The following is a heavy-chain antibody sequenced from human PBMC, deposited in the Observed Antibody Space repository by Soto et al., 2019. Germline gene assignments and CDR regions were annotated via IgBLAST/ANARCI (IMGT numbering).Heavy chain of an antibody. CDR2: ISYTVDA. CDR1: AGSISRYY. D-gene: IGHD5-18*01. V-gene: IGHV4-59*01. J-gene: IGHJ4*02. Sequence: HVQLQESGPGLVKPSEPLSLTCSVSAGSISRYYWGWVRQSPGEGLEWIAHISYTVDASYNPSLKSLVTISLDTFQNQIALSLMSVTAADTAVYYCVGSLMSRAMESFDYWGQGTLVTVTS. CDR3: VGSLMSRAMESFDY.